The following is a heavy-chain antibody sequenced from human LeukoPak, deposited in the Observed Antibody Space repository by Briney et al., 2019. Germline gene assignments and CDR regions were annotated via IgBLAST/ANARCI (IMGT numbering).Heavy chain of an antibody. J-gene: IGHJ4*02. D-gene: IGHD1-1*01. V-gene: IGHV4-34*01. CDR3: ARIGDWNDLTY. CDR1: GGSFCGYY. CDR2: INHSGST. Sequence: SETLSLTCAVYGGSFCGYYWSWIRQPPRKRLEWIGEINHSGSTNYNPSLKSRVTISVDTSKNQFSLKLSSVTAADTAVYYCARIGDWNDLTYWGQGILVNVSS.